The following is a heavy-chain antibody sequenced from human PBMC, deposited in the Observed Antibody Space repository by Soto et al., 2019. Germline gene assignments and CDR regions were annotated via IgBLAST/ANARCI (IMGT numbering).Heavy chain of an antibody. CDR1: GGSISSGGYY. V-gene: IGHV4-31*03. J-gene: IGHJ4*02. Sequence: PSETLSLTCTVSGGSISSGGYYWSWIRQHPGKGLEWIGYIYYSGSTYYNPSLKSRVTISVDTSKNQFSLKLSSVTVADTAVYYCAISQGSYDTTGLCGPATLLTLS. CDR3: AISQGSYDTTGL. D-gene: IGHD3-22*01. CDR2: IYYSGST.